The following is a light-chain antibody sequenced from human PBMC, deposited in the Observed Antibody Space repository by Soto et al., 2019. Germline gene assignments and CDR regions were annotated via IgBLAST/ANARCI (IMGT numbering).Light chain of an antibody. CDR3: RQNNSYPHT. CDR1: PGIRKD. J-gene: IGKJ1*01. CDR2: AAS. Sequence: DVQMTQSPSSLSASVGDRVTSTCRASPGIRKDLGWYQQKPGKAPKRLIYAASSLQSGVPSRFSDSGCWTDFNLSNMSPQPTDVANYYCRQNNSYPHTVGRGTNVEI. V-gene: IGKV1-17*01.